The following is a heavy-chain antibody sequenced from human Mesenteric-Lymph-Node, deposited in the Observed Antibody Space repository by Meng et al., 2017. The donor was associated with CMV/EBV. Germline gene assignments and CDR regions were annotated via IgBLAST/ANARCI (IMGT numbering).Heavy chain of an antibody. D-gene: IGHD6-13*01. J-gene: IGHJ4*02. Sequence: ASVKVSCKASGYTFTGYYMHWVRQAPGQGLEWMGWFNPNSGGTNYAQKFQGRVTMTRDTSISTAYMELSRLRSDDTAVYYCARDLAVAGTEFGYWGQGTLVTVSS. CDR1: GYTFTGYY. CDR3: ARDLAVAGTEFGY. CDR2: FNPNSGGT. V-gene: IGHV1-2*02.